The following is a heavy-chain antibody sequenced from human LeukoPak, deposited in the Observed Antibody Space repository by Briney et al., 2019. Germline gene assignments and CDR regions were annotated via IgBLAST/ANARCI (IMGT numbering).Heavy chain of an antibody. CDR1: GGSISSSSYY. Sequence: PSETLSLTCTVSGGSISSSSYYWGWIRQPPGKGLEWIGGSYYSGSTYYNPSLKSRVTISVDTSKNQFSLKLSSVTAADTAVYYCARHPYDILTGIDAFDIWGQGTMVTVSS. J-gene: IGHJ3*02. CDR2: SYYSGST. V-gene: IGHV4-39*01. D-gene: IGHD3-9*01. CDR3: ARHPYDILTGIDAFDI.